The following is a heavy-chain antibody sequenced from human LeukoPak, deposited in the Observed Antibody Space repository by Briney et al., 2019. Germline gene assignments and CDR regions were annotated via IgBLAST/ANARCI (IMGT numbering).Heavy chain of an antibody. CDR2: IYHSGST. J-gene: IGHJ4*02. V-gene: IGHV4-38-2*02. CDR1: GYSISSGYY. Sequence: SETLSLTCTVSGYSISSGYYWGWIRQPPGKGLEWIGSIYHSGSTYYNPSLKSRVTISVDTSKTQFSLKLSSVTAADTAVYYCASWIDYWGQGTLVTVSS. CDR3: ASWIDY. D-gene: IGHD1-1*01.